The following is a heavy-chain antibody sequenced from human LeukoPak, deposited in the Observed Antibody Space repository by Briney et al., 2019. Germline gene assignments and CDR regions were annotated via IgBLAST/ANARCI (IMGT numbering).Heavy chain of an antibody. Sequence: GGSLRLSCAASGFTFSSYWMHWVRQAPGKGLEWVAFIRYDGSNKYYADSVKGRFTFSRDNSKNTLYLQMNSLRAEDTAVYYCAKDRYSGSYYVSGFDYWGQGTLVAVSS. CDR1: GFTFSSYW. CDR2: IRYDGSNK. D-gene: IGHD1-26*01. J-gene: IGHJ4*02. V-gene: IGHV3-30*02. CDR3: AKDRYSGSYYVSGFDY.